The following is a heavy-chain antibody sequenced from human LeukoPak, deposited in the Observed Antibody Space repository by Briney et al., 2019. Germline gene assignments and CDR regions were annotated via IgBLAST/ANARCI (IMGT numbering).Heavy chain of an antibody. CDR1: GGSVSDINYC. J-gene: IGHJ4*02. CDR2: VSYSGNT. Sequence: PSETLSLTCTVSGGSVSDINYCWSWIRQPPGKGLEWIGYVSYSGNTKYNPSLKSRLTMSVDTSKNQFSLKVSSVTAADTAVYYCARDYHGNNWYHFDFWGQGTLVADSS. V-gene: IGHV4-61*01. CDR3: ARDYHGNNWYHFDF. D-gene: IGHD6-13*01.